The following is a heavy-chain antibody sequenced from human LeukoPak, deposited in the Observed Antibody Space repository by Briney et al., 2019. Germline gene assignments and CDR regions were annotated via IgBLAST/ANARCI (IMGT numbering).Heavy chain of an antibody. J-gene: IGHJ3*01. V-gene: IGHV5-51*01. CDR1: GYSFTSYW. CDR3: ARLYYGSGSLFRMVDV. Sequence: GESLKISCKGSGYSFTSYWIGWVRQMPGKGLEWMGIIYPGDSDTRYSPSFQGQVTISADKSISTAYLQWSSLKASDTAMYYCARLYYGSGSLFRMVDVWGQGTMVTVSS. D-gene: IGHD3-10*01. CDR2: IYPGDSDT.